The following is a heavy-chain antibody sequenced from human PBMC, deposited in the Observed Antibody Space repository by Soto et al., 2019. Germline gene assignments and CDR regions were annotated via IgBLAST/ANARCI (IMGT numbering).Heavy chain of an antibody. CDR3: ERDYYGEGYFDS. J-gene: IGHJ4*02. Sequence: QVQLVESGGGVVQPGRSLRLSCAASGFTFSTYAMHWVRQAPGKGLEWVAAISYDGSNKYYADSVKGRFTISRDNSKNALYLQMNRLRAEDTAVYYCERDYYGEGYFDSWGQGTLVTVSS. V-gene: IGHV3-30*04. CDR2: ISYDGSNK. CDR1: GFTFSTYA. D-gene: IGHD3-22*01.